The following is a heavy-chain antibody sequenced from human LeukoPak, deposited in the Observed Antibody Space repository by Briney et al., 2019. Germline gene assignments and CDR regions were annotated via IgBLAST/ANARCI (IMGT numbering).Heavy chain of an antibody. CDR1: GGSISSYY. CDR3: ARGNILCSGGSCSTIIDY. J-gene: IGHJ4*02. Sequence: SETLSLTCTVSGGSISSYYWSWIRQPAGKGLEWIGRIYTSGSTNYNPSLKSRVTMSVDTSKNQFSLKLSSVTAADTAVYYCARGNILCSGGSCSTIIDYWGQGTLVTVSS. CDR2: IYTSGST. V-gene: IGHV4-4*07. D-gene: IGHD2-15*01.